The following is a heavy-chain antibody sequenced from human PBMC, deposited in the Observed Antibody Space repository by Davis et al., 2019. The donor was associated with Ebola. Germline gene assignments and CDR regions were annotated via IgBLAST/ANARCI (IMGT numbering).Heavy chain of an antibody. CDR3: ARDPSGGSGWSVGYYGMDV. Sequence: GESLKISCAASGFTVSSNYMIWVRQAPGKGLEWVSLLYSSGSTFYADSVKGRFIISRDNYQNTLYLQRNSLRVEDTAVYFCARDPSGGSGWSVGYYGMDVWGKGTTVTVSS. J-gene: IGHJ6*04. V-gene: IGHV3-53*01. CDR2: LYSSGST. D-gene: IGHD6-19*01. CDR1: GFTVSSNY.